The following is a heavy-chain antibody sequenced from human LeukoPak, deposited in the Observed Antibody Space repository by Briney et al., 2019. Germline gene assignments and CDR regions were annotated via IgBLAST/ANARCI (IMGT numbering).Heavy chain of an antibody. Sequence: GGYLRLSCSASGFTFSSYAMSWLRQAPGTGREWVSDISGSGGSTYYEDSVKGRLTISRKNSKNTLYLQMNSLRVDYRAIYYCGKDSASGYYYDNCFDPLGGKNPGHRLP. CDR3: GKDSASGYYYDNCFDP. CDR2: ISGSGGST. CDR1: GFTFSSYA. J-gene: IGHJ5*01. V-gene: IGHV3-23*01. D-gene: IGHD3-22*01.